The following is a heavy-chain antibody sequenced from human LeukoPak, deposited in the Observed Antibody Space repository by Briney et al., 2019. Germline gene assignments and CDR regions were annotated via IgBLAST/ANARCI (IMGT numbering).Heavy chain of an antibody. CDR3: ALQGSPQPNYYYYMDV. V-gene: IGHV3-30*02. Sequence: GGSLRLSCAASGFIFSNYGMHWVRQTPGKRLEWVTFIQYDGNKTYYADSVKGRFTISRDNSKNTLFLQMNSLRAEDTAVYYCALQGSPQPNYYYYMDVWGKGTTVTVSS. CDR2: IQYDGNKT. D-gene: IGHD1-1*01. CDR1: GFIFSNYG. J-gene: IGHJ6*03.